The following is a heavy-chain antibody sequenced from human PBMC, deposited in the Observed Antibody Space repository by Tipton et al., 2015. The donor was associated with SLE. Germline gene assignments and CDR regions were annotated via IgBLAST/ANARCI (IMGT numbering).Heavy chain of an antibody. J-gene: IGHJ4*02. V-gene: IGHV4-59*01. CDR3: ARVGSYFDY. CDR2: IYYSGST. Sequence: LRLSCTVSGGSISSYYWSWIRQPPGKGLEWIGYIYYSGSTNYNPSPKSRVTISVDTSKNQFSLKLSSVTAADTAVYYCARVGSYFDYWGQGTLVTVSS. CDR1: GGSISSYY.